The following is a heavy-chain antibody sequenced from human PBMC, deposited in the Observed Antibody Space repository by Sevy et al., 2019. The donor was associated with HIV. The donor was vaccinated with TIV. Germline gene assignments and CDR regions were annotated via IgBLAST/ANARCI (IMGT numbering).Heavy chain of an antibody. CDR1: GFAFSDYW. Sequence: GGSLRLSCAATGFAFSDYWMHWVRQVPGKGLAWVSRIDTDGGGTRYADSVKGRFTVSRDNAKNTMYLQMNSVKVEDTGVYYCAREGLLEWLFSFDYWGQGTLVTVSS. J-gene: IGHJ4*02. CDR2: IDTDGGGT. V-gene: IGHV3-74*01. CDR3: AREGLLEWLFSFDY. D-gene: IGHD3-3*01.